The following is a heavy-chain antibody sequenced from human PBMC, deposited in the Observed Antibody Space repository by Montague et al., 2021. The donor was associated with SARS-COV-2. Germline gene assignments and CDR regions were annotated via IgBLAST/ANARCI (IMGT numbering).Heavy chain of an antibody. Sequence: SETLSLTCSVSGASISSQTYYWAWIRQPPGKELERIGSISYSGSTFYNPSLKSRVTLSVDTSKNQFSLKLRSLSASDTAVYYCTRQFYDILTGYFPFFFDNWGQETLVTVSS. CDR3: TRQFYDILTGYFPFFFDN. CDR1: GASISSQTYY. V-gene: IGHV4-39*01. D-gene: IGHD3-9*01. J-gene: IGHJ4*02. CDR2: ISYSGST.